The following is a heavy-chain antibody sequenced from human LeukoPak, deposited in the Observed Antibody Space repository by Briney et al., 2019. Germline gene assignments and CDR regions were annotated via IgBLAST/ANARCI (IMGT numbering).Heavy chain of an antibody. CDR1: GFTFSSYG. D-gene: IGHD2-2*01. J-gene: IGHJ6*03. CDR3: AKVGVPAAIADYYYYYMDV. V-gene: IGHV3-30*02. Sequence: PGGSLRLSCAASGFTFSSYGMHWVRQAPGKGLEWVAFIRYDGSNKYYADSVKGRFTISRDNSKNTLYLQMNSLRAEDTAVYYCAKVGVPAAIADYYYYYMDVWGKGTTVTVSS. CDR2: IRYDGSNK.